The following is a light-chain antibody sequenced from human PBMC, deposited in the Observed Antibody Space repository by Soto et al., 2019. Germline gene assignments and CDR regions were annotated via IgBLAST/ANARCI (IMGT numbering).Light chain of an antibody. J-gene: IGKJ5*01. CDR3: QQYNNWPIT. Sequence: IVMTPFQATLSVSPGERAALSVRASRSVGTKVIWYQQKSGQAPSLLIYRTSNRATGIPDRFSGSGSGTEFSLIISSLQSEDFAIYYCQQYNNWPITFGQETRLEI. CDR2: RTS. CDR1: RSVGTK. V-gene: IGKV3-15*01.